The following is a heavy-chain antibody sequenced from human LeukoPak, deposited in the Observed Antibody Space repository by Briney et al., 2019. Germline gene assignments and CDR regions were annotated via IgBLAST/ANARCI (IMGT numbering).Heavy chain of an antibody. CDR3: AKDTRQQLRSIADAFDI. V-gene: IGHV3-9*01. CDR2: ISWNSGSI. D-gene: IGHD2-2*01. J-gene: IGHJ3*02. CDR1: GFTFDDYA. Sequence: GRSLRLSCAASGFTFDDYAMHWVRQAPGKGLEWDSGISWNSGSIGYADSVKGRFTISRDNAKNSLYLQMNSLRAEDTALYYCAKDTRQQLRSIADAFDIWGQGTMVTVSS.